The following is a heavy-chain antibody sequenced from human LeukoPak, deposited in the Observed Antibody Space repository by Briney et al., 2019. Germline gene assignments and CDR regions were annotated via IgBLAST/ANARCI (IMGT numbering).Heavy chain of an antibody. Sequence: GGSLRLSCAASGFTVSNNYMSWVRQAPGKGLEWVSIIYTAGSTYYADSVKGRFTISRDNSKNTLYLQMNSLRAEDTAVYYCAISYVDTAMVDYWGQGTLVTVSS. D-gene: IGHD5-18*01. CDR3: AISYVDTAMVDY. J-gene: IGHJ4*02. CDR2: IYTAGST. CDR1: GFTVSNNY. V-gene: IGHV3-66*01.